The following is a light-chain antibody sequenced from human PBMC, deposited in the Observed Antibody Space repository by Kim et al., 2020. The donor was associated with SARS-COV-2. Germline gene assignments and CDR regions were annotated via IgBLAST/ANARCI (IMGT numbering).Light chain of an antibody. J-gene: IGKJ5*01. CDR3: QQFYTYPIT. CDR1: QSIYSY. Sequence: ASVGDRANISSRASQSIYSYLAWYQQKPGNVPRILIYKASTIESGIPARFSGSESGTEFTLTISSLQPDDFATYYCQQFYTYPITFGRGTRLEIK. CDR2: KAS. V-gene: IGKV1-5*03.